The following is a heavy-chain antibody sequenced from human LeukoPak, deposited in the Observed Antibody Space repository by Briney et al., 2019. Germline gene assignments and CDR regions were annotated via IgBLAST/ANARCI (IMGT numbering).Heavy chain of an antibody. V-gene: IGHV1-2*02. J-gene: IGHJ6*02. D-gene: IGHD2-8*02. CDR3: ARDTDYYGMDV. CDR1: GYTFTGYY. CDR2: INPSSGGT. Sequence: ASVKVSCKASGYTFTGYYMHWVRQAPGQGLEWMGWINPSSGGTNYAQKFQGRVTMTRDTSISTAYMELSRLRSDDTAVYYCARDTDYYGMDVWGQGTTVTVSS.